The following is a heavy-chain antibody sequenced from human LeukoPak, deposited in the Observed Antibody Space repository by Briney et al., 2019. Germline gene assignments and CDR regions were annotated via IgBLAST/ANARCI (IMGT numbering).Heavy chain of an antibody. Sequence: GRSLRLSCAASGFTFSSYGMHWVRQAPGKGLEWVAVIWYDGSNKYYADSVKGRFTISRDNSKNTLYLQMNSLRAEDTAVYYCAKDRIVVVVAAMFAFDIWGQGTMVTVSS. CDR3: AKDRIVVVVAAMFAFDI. D-gene: IGHD2-15*01. J-gene: IGHJ3*02. CDR2: IWYDGSNK. V-gene: IGHV3-33*06. CDR1: GFTFSSYG.